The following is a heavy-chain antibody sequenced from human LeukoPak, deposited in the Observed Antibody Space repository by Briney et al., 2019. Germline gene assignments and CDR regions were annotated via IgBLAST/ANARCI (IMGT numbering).Heavy chain of an antibody. CDR3: ASSAAAGRGSWFDP. CDR2: INHSGST. CDR1: GGSFSGYY. D-gene: IGHD6-13*01. V-gene: IGHV4-34*01. Sequence: SETLSLTCAVYGGSFSGYYWSWIRQPPGKGLEWIGEINHSGSTNYNPSLKSRVTISVDTSKNQFSLKLSSVTAADTAVYYCASSAAAGRGSWFDPWGQGTLVTVSS. J-gene: IGHJ5*02.